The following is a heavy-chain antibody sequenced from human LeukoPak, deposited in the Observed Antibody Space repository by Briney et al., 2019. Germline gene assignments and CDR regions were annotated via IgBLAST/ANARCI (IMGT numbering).Heavy chain of an antibody. D-gene: IGHD3-22*01. V-gene: IGHV1-2*02. CDR3: AKPWPPKYYYDSSGPGY. Sequence: GASVKVSCKASGYTFTGYYMHWVRQAPGQGLEWMGWINPNSGGTNYAQKFQGRVTMTRDTSISTAYMELSRLRSDDTAVYYCAKPWPPKYYYDSSGPGYWGQGTLVTVSS. CDR1: GYTFTGYY. J-gene: IGHJ4*02. CDR2: INPNSGGT.